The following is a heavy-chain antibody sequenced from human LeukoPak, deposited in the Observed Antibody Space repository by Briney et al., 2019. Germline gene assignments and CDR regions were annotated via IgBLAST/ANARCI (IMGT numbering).Heavy chain of an antibody. J-gene: IGHJ6*03. V-gene: IGHV5-51*01. D-gene: IGHD3-10*01. Sequence: VESLQLYCKGSGYSFTSYWIGWVRQMPGKGLEWMGIIYPGDSDTRYSPSFQGQVTISADKSISTAYLQWSSLKASDTAMYYCARSGVNYSYYMDVWGNGTTVTVSS. CDR2: IYPGDSDT. CDR1: GYSFTSYW. CDR3: ARSGVNYSYYMDV.